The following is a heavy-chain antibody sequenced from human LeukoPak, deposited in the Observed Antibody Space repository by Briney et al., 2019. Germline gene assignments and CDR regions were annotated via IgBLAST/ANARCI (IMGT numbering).Heavy chain of an antibody. CDR3: ARDVGATTRGAFDY. J-gene: IGHJ4*02. V-gene: IGHV3-21*01. D-gene: IGHD1-26*01. CDR2: ISSSSSYI. Sequence: GGSLRLSCAASGFTFSSYSMNWVRQAPGKGLEWVSSISSSSSYIYHADSVKGRFTISRDNAKNSLYLQMNSLRAEDTAVYYCARDVGATTRGAFDYWGQGTLVTVSS. CDR1: GFTFSSYS.